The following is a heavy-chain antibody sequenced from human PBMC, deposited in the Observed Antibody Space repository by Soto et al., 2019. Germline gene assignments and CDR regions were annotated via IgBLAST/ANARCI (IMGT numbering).Heavy chain of an antibody. CDR2: IRNKVQSYTT. CDR1: GFTFSDHY. CDR3: ARDPVVFDY. D-gene: IGHD2-15*01. V-gene: IGHV3-72*01. Sequence: PGGSLRPSCAASGFTFSDHYMAWVRQGPGKGLEWVGRIRNKVQSYTTEYAASVKGRFSVSRDDSKNSLYLQMNSLRAEDTAVYYCARDPVVFDYWGQGTLVTVSS. J-gene: IGHJ4*02.